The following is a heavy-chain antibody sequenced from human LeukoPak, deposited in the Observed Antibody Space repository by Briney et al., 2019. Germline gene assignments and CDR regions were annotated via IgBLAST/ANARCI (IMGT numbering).Heavy chain of an antibody. CDR2: IVPTFETA. V-gene: IGHV1-69*13. CDR1: GGALGSYS. D-gene: IGHD5-18*01. CDR3: ARDRGHCDTARCYINWFDP. Sequence: SVKVSCKTSGGALGSYSISWVRQAPGQGLEWMGGIVPTFETANYAQKFQDRLTITADESTDTVYMELSSLTSEDTAVYYCARDRGHCDTARCYINWFDPWGQGTLVTVSP. J-gene: IGHJ5*02.